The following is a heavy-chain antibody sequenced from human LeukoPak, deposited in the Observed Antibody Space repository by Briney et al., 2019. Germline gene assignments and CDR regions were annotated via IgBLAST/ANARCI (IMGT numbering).Heavy chain of an antibody. V-gene: IGHV3-30-3*01. CDR3: ARRSAAVDY. D-gene: IGHD6-13*01. CDR2: IPYDGSHK. Sequence: PGGSLGPSLEFPGFNFQDFPMHRVRQAPGKGLDWVAVIPYDGSHKYYADSVRGRFTISRDNSKNTVYLQMNSLRTEDTAVYSCARRSAAVDYWGQRTLVSVSS. CDR1: GFNFQDFP. J-gene: IGHJ4*02.